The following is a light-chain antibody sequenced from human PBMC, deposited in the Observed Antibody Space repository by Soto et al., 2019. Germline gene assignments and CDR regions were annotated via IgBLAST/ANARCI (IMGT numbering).Light chain of an antibody. CDR3: PQRSNWPIT. J-gene: IGKJ5*01. CDR1: QSVSSY. CDR2: DAS. Sequence: NVLTQSPATLSLYPRERATLSCRASQSVSSYLAWYQQKPGQAPRLLIYDASNRATGIPARFSGSGSGTDVTLTISSLEPEDFVVYYCPQRSNWPITFGQGTRLEVK. V-gene: IGKV3-11*01.